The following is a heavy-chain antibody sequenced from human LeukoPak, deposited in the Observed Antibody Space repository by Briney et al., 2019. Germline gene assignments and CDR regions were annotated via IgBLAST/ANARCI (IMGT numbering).Heavy chain of an antibody. J-gene: IGHJ4*02. CDR2: VSHTGAT. CDR1: GGSITSSPYH. V-gene: IGHV4-39*07. Sequence: PSETLSLTCTVSGGSITSSPYHWAWIRQPPGRGPEWIGTVSHTGATQYNPSLKSRVTISVDTSKNQFSLKLSSVTAADTAVYYCARGPREMATTDQLDYWGQGTLVTVSS. D-gene: IGHD5-24*01. CDR3: ARGPREMATTDQLDY.